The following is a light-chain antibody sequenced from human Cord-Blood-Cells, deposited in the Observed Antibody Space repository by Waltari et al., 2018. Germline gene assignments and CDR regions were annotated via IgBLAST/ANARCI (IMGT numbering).Light chain of an antibody. CDR2: DVS. Sequence: QSALTQPASVSRSPGQSITIPCTGPSSDVGGYNYVSWYQQHPGKAPKLTIYDVSNRPSGVSNRFSGSKSGNTASLTISGLQAEDEADYYCSSYTSSSTWVLGGGTKLTVL. CDR3: SSYTSSSTWV. CDR1: SSDVGGYNY. V-gene: IGLV2-14*01. J-gene: IGLJ3*02.